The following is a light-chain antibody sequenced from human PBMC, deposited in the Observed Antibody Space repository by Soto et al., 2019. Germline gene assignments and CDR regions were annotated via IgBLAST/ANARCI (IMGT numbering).Light chain of an antibody. CDR2: DVS. CDR1: SSDVGGYNY. CDR3: NSYTSSNSYV. Sequence: QSALTQPASVSGSPGQWITISCTGTSSDVGGYNYVSWYQHHPGKGPKLIIYDVSDRPSGVSNRFSGSKSGNTASLTISGLQAEDEADYYCNSYTSSNSYVFGTGTKVTVL. V-gene: IGLV2-14*03. J-gene: IGLJ1*01.